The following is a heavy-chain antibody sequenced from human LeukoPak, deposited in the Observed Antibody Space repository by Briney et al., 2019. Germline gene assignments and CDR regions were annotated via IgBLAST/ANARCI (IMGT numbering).Heavy chain of an antibody. CDR1: GFTFSSYA. Sequence: PGGSLRLSCAASGFTFSSYAMSWVRQAPGKGLEWVSAISGSGGSTYYADSVKGRFTISRDNSKNTLYLQMNSLRAEDTAVYYCAKDLDYYGSGSYGVYGMDVWGQGTTVTVSS. CDR3: AKDLDYYGSGSYGVYGMDV. V-gene: IGHV3-23*01. J-gene: IGHJ6*02. CDR2: ISGSGGST. D-gene: IGHD3-10*01.